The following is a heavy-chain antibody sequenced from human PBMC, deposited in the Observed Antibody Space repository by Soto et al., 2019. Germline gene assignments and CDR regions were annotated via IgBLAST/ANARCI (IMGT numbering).Heavy chain of an antibody. J-gene: IGHJ4*02. CDR2: IYWDDAK. CDR3: ALGLGGGDLNY. D-gene: IGHD2-21*02. V-gene: IGHV2-5*02. Sequence: QITLKESGPTLVKPTQTLTLTCTSSGFSLSTSGVGVDWIRQPPGMALDWLALIYWDDAKRYSPSLKSRLTITKDTSKNRVVLTMTNVDPVDTGTYYCALGLGGGDLNYWGQGTLVTVSS. CDR1: GFSLSTSGVG.